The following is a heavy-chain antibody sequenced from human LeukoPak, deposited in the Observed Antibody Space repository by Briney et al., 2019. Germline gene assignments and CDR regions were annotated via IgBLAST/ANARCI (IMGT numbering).Heavy chain of an antibody. Sequence: GASVKVSCKASGYTFTGYYMHWVRQAPGQGLEWMGWINPNSGGTNYAQKFQGRVTMTRDTSISTAYMELSRLRSDDTAVYYCARCHYGSGSYYLDWFDPWGQGTLVIVSS. CDR1: GYTFTGYY. CDR2: INPNSGGT. CDR3: ARCHYGSGSYYLDWFDP. J-gene: IGHJ5*02. V-gene: IGHV1-2*02. D-gene: IGHD3-10*01.